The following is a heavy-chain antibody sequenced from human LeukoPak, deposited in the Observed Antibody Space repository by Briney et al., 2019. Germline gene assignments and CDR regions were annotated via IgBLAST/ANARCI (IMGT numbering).Heavy chain of an antibody. V-gene: IGHV1-69*06. CDR2: IIPIFGTA. J-gene: IGHJ4*02. Sequence: SVKVSCKASGGTFSSYAISWVRQAPGQGLEWMGGIIPIFGTANYAQKFQGRVTMTEDTSTDTAYMELSSLRSEDTAVYYCATGGELRFLEWLLFDYWGQGTLVTVSS. CDR1: GGTFSSYA. CDR3: ATGGELRFLEWLLFDY. D-gene: IGHD3-3*01.